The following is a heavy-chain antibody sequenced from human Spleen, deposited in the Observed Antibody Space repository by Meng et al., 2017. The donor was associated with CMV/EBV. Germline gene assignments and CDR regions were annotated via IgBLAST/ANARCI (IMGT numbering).Heavy chain of an antibody. CDR2: IYYSGST. Sequence: SETLSLTCTVSGGSITGFYWSWIRQPPGKGLEWIGYIYYSGSTNYNPSLKSRVTISVDTSKNQFSLKLSSVTAADTVVYYCARDRMAIGHYFDSWGQGTLVTVSS. CDR3: ARDRMAIGHYFDS. D-gene: IGHD2-8*01. CDR1: GGSITGFY. J-gene: IGHJ4*02. V-gene: IGHV4-59*01.